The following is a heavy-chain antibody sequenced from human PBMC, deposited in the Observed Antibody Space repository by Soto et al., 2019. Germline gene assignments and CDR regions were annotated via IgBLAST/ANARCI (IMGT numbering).Heavy chain of an antibody. CDR2: IIPIFGTA. V-gene: IGHV1-69*13. Sequence: GASVKVSCKASGGTFSSYAISWVRQAPGQGLEWMGGIIPIFGTANYAQKFQGRVTITADESTSTAYMELSSLRSEDTAVYYCARSTYYYDSSGYYQEAPFDYWGQGTLVSVSS. D-gene: IGHD3-22*01. CDR3: ARSTYYYDSSGYYQEAPFDY. J-gene: IGHJ4*02. CDR1: GGTFSSYA.